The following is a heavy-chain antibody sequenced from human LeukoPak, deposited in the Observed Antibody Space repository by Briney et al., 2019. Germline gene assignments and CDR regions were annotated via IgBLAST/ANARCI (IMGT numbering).Heavy chain of an antibody. Sequence: VASVKVSCKASGGTFSSYAISWVRQAPGQGLEWMGRIIPILGIANYAQKFQGRVTITADKSTSTAYMELSSLRSEDTAVYYCARDPNPGGSGSYYDPTDFWGQGTLVTVSS. V-gene: IGHV1-69*04. CDR3: ARDPNPGGSGSYYDPTDF. D-gene: IGHD3-10*01. J-gene: IGHJ4*02. CDR2: IIPILGIA. CDR1: GGTFSSYA.